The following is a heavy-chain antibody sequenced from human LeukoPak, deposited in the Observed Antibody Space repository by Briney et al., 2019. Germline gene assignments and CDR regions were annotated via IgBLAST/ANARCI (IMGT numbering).Heavy chain of an antibody. D-gene: IGHD6-19*01. CDR3: SRHLYSSAWYEEN. V-gene: IGHV3-73*01. J-gene: IGHJ4*02. CDR1: GFTFSGSA. CDR2: IRSKADSHAT. Sequence: GGSLRLSCAASGFTFSGSAVHWVRQASGKGLEWVGHIRSKADSHATAYAASVQGRFTIPRDDSNNTAYLHMSSLKIEDAAVYFCSRHLYSSAWYEENWGQGTLVTVSS.